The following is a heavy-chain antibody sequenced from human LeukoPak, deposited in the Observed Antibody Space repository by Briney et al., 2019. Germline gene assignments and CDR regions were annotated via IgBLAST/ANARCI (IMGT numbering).Heavy chain of an antibody. V-gene: IGHV4-30-2*01. CDR1: GGSISSGGYS. D-gene: IGHD4-17*01. CDR3: ARSPIYGRGYFDL. CDR2: IYHSGST. J-gene: IGHJ2*01. Sequence: PSETLSLTCAVSGGSISSGGYSWSWIRQPPGKGLEWIGYIYHSGSTYYNPSLKSRVAISVDRSKNQFSLKLSSVTAADTAMYYCARSPIYGRGYFDLRGRGTLVTVSS.